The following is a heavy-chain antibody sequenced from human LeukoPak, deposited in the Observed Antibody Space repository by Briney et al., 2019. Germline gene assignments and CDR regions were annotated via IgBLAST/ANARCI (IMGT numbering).Heavy chain of an antibody. D-gene: IGHD1-7*01. CDR1: GGSFSGYY. CDR2: INHSGST. V-gene: IGHV4-34*01. J-gene: IGHJ5*02. Sequence: PSETLSLTCAVYGGSFSGYYWSWIRQPPGKGLEWIGEINHSGSTNYKPSLKSRVTISVATSKNQFSLKLSSVTAADTAVYYCARVRGGTGTRAYNWFDPWGQGTLVTVSS. CDR3: ARVRGGTGTRAYNWFDP.